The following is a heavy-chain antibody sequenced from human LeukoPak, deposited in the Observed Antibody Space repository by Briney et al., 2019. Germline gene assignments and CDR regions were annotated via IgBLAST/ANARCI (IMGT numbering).Heavy chain of an antibody. Sequence: GGSLRLSCVASGFTFTTYGMNWVRQAPGRGLEWVSGITGSGDRTYYADSVKGRFTIYRDNSKNTLYLQMNSLRADDTAVYYCARREYNYGSYYFDYWGQGTLVTVSS. V-gene: IGHV3-23*01. D-gene: IGHD5-18*01. CDR1: GFTFTTYG. CDR2: ITGSGDRT. CDR3: ARREYNYGSYYFDY. J-gene: IGHJ4*02.